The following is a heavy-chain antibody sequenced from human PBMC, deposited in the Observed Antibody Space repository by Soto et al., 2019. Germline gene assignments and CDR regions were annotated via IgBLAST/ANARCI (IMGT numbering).Heavy chain of an antibody. J-gene: IGHJ4*02. CDR3: ARHPHSSRTFDY. V-gene: IGHV4-34*01. CDR1: GGSFSDYY. CDR2: IHHSGST. D-gene: IGHD6-13*01. Sequence: QVRLQQWGAGLLKPSETLSLTCAVYGGSFSDYYWSWIRQPPGKGLEWIGEIHHSGSTKYNPSLKSRVPISVDTSKNQFSLKLSSVTAADTAVYYCARHPHSSRTFDYWGQGTLVTVSS.